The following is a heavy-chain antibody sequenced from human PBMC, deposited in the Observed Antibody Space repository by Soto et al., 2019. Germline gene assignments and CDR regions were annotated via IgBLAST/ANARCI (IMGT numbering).Heavy chain of an antibody. Sequence: PSETLSLTCAVSGGSISSGGYSWSWIRQPPGKGLEWIGYIYHSGSTYYNPSLKSRVTISVDRSKNQFSLKLSSVTAADTAVYYCARSRDYCGGDCYIFDYWGQGTLVTVSS. J-gene: IGHJ4*02. CDR1: GGSISSGGYS. CDR3: ARSRDYCGGDCYIFDY. D-gene: IGHD2-21*02. CDR2: IYHSGST. V-gene: IGHV4-30-2*01.